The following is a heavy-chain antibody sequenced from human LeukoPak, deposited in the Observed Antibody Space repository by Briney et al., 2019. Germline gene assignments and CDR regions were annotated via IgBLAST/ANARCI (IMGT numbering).Heavy chain of an antibody. Sequence: GGSLRLSCAASAFTFSSYAMSWVRQAPGKGLEWVSAISGSGGSTYYADSVKGRFTISRDSSRNTLFLHMNTLRAEDTAIYYCAKDRTVGASYWYFDLWGRGTLLTLSS. CDR2: ISGSGGST. CDR1: AFTFSSYA. D-gene: IGHD1-26*01. V-gene: IGHV3-23*01. J-gene: IGHJ2*01. CDR3: AKDRTVGASYWYFDL.